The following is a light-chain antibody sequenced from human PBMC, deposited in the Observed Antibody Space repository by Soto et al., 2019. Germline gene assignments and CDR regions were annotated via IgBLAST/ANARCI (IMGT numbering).Light chain of an antibody. J-gene: IGLJ2*01. Sequence: QSVLSQPPSASGSPGQSVTISCTGPSSDVATYNYVSWYQQYPGKAPKLVIYEVSKRPSGVPDRFSGSRSGNTASLTVSGLQAEDEADYYCSSYAGINNFGIFGGGTKLTVL. CDR3: SSYAGINNFGI. CDR2: EVS. V-gene: IGLV2-8*01. CDR1: SSDVATYNY.